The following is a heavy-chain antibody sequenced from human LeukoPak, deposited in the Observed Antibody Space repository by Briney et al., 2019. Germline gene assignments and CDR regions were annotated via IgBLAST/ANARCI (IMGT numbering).Heavy chain of an antibody. D-gene: IGHD6-13*01. CDR3: ARDLTIAAAGTGAFDI. V-gene: IGHV1-18*01. CDR2: ISAYNGNT. CDR1: GYTFTSYG. Sequence: ASVKVSCKASGYTFTSYGISWVRQAPGQGLEWMGWISAYNGNTSYAQKLQGRVTMTTDTSTSTAYMELRSLRSDDTAVYYCARDLTIAAAGTGAFDIWGQGTMVTVSS. J-gene: IGHJ3*02.